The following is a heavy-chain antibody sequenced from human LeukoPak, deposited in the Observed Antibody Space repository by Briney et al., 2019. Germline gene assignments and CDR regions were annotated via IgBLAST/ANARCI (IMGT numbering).Heavy chain of an antibody. CDR3: ARRDLFYWYFDL. V-gene: IGHV4-59*08. D-gene: IGHD2-21*01. J-gene: IGHJ2*01. CDR1: GGSISSYS. Sequence: SETLSLTCTVSGGSISSYSWSWIRQPPGKGLEWIGYIYYSGSTNYNPPLKSRVTISVDTSKNQFSLKLSSVTAADTAVYYCARRDLFYWYFDLWGRGTLVTVSS. CDR2: IYYSGST.